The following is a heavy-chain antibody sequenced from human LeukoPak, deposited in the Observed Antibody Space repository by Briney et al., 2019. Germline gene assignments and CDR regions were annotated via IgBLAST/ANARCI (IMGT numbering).Heavy chain of an antibody. J-gene: IGHJ4*02. D-gene: IGHD5-18*01. CDR1: GGSTSSYY. CDR3: ARGSWIQSSPAIYYFDY. V-gene: IGHV4-59*01. Sequence: SETLSLTCTVSGGSTSSYYWSWIRQPPGKGLEWIGYIYYSGSIKYNPSLKSRVTMSVDTSKNQFSLKLSSVTAADTAVYYCARGSWIQSSPAIYYFDYWGQGTLVTVSS. CDR2: IYYSGSI.